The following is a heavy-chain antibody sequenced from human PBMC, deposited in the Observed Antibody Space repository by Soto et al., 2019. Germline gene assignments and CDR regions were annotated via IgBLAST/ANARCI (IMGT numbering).Heavy chain of an antibody. J-gene: IGHJ6*02. CDR3: ARGHDYSIYYYYYYGMDV. D-gene: IGHD4-4*01. Sequence: EASVKVSCKASGYTFTSYGISWVRQAPGQGLEWMGWISAYNGNTNYAQKLQGRVTMTTDTSTSTAYMELRSLRSDDTAVYYCARGHDYSIYYYYYYGMDVWGQGTTVTVSS. CDR2: ISAYNGNT. CDR1: GYTFTSYG. V-gene: IGHV1-18*01.